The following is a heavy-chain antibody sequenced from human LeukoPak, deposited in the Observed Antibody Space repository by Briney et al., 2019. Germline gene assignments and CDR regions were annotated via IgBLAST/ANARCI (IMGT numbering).Heavy chain of an antibody. V-gene: IGHV3-30*02. CDR3: ATSTVTTSYNYYYYYMHV. D-gene: IGHD4-11*01. J-gene: IGHJ6*03. Sequence: GGSLRLSCTASGFTFSNYGMHWVRQAPGKGLERVAFIRYDGSNKYYADSVKGRFTISRDNSKNTLYLQMNSLRPEDTAVYYCATSTVTTSYNYYYYYMHVWGKGTTVTVSS. CDR1: GFTFSNYG. CDR2: IRYDGSNK.